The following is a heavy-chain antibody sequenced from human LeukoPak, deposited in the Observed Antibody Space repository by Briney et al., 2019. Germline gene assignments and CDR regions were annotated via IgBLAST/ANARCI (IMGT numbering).Heavy chain of an antibody. CDR1: DYTFTGYY. D-gene: IGHD2-15*01. Sequence: ASVKVSCKASDYTFTGYYMHWVRQAPGQGPEWMGWINPNSGVTGYGQKFEGRVTMTRDTSISTAYLELSTLRSDDTALYYCVRRNPDCSGPHCPFEYWGQGTLVTVSS. CDR2: INPNSGVT. J-gene: IGHJ4*02. CDR3: VRRNPDCSGPHCPFEY. V-gene: IGHV1-2*02.